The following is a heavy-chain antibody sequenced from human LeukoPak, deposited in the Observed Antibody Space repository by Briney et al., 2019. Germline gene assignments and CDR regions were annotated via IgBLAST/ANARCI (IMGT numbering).Heavy chain of an antibody. CDR1: GGSISSYY. Sequence: SETLSLTCTVSGGSISSYYWSWIRQPAGKGLEWIGRIYTSGSTNYNPSLKSRVTMSVDTSTNQFSLRLSSVTAADTAVYYCARVKIRDDFWSGSYYFDYWGQGTLVTVSS. CDR2: IYTSGST. CDR3: ARVKIRDDFWSGSYYFDY. D-gene: IGHD3-3*01. V-gene: IGHV4-4*07. J-gene: IGHJ4*02.